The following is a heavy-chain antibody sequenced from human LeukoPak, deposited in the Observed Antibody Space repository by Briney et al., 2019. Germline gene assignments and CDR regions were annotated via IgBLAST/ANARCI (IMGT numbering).Heavy chain of an antibody. CDR2: IHYSEST. D-gene: IGHD5-12*01. V-gene: IGHV4-39*01. CDR1: GGSISSSFYY. J-gene: IGHJ4*02. CDR3: ARGRGAYSGFRYYFDS. Sequence: SETLSLTCTVSGGSISSSFYYWGWIRQPPGKGLEWIGSIHYSESTYYNPSLKSRITISIDMSKDQFSLKLTSVTAADTALYYCARGRGAYSGFRYYFDSWGQGTLVSVSS.